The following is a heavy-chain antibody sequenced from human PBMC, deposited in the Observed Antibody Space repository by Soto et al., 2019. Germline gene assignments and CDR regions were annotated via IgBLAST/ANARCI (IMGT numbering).Heavy chain of an antibody. J-gene: IGHJ5*02. CDR3: ARAGINWLDP. D-gene: IGHD2-21*01. V-gene: IGHV1-46*01. Sequence: QIQLVQSGAEVKNPGASVRVSCKASGYIFTRFLMHWVRQAPGQGLAWMGMLNPSGGRTEYAENFQGRVTMTSDTSTNTVYMELTTLRSEDTAVYYCARAGINWLDPWGQGTLVIVSS. CDR1: GYIFTRFL. CDR2: LNPSGGRT.